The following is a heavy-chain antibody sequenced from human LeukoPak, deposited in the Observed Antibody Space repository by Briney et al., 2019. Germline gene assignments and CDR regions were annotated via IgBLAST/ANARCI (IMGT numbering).Heavy chain of an antibody. V-gene: IGHV1-69*05. D-gene: IGHD5-18*01. CDR3: ARDEYSYGLGDAFDI. J-gene: IGHJ3*02. CDR2: IIPIFGTA. CDR1: GGTFSSYA. Sequence: SVKVSCKASGGTFSSYAISWVRQAPGQGLEWMGRIIPIFGTANYAQKFQGRDTITTDESTSTAYMELSSLRSEDTAVYYCARDEYSYGLGDAFDIWGQGTMVTVSS.